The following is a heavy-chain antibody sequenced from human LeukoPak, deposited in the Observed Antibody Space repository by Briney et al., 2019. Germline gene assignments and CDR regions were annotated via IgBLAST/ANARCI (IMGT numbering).Heavy chain of an antibody. D-gene: IGHD4-17*01. V-gene: IGHV3-23*01. Sequence: GGSLRLSCAASGFTFINYAMGWVRQAPGKGLEWVSDISGSGFTSYADSVKGRSTIFRDNSKNTLYLQMNRLRDEDTALYYCAKYRDYHFDFWGQGTLVTVSS. CDR1: GFTFINYA. J-gene: IGHJ4*02. CDR2: ISGSGFT. CDR3: AKYRDYHFDF.